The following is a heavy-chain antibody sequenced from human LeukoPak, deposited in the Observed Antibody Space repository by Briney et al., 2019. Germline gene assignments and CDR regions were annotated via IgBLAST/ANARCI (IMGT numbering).Heavy chain of an antibody. CDR3: ARETITMVRGVLRLFDY. CDR2: INHSGST. D-gene: IGHD3-10*01. V-gene: IGHV4-34*01. Sequence: SEPLSLTCAVYGGSFSGYYWSWIRQPPGKGLEWIGEINHSGSTNYNPSLKSRVTISVDTSKNQFSLKLSSVTAADTAVYYCARETITMVRGVLRLFDYWGQGTLVTVSS. J-gene: IGHJ4*02. CDR1: GGSFSGYY.